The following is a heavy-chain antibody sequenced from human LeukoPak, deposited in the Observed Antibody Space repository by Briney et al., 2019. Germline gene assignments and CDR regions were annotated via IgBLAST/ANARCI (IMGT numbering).Heavy chain of an antibody. CDR2: IKHSGST. Sequence: SETLSLTCAVYGGSFSGYYWSWIRQPPGKGLEWIGEIKHSGSTNYNPSLKSRVTISVDTSKNQFSLKLSSVTAADTAVYYCARSAHGIVRGVIARGFDPWGQGTLVTVSS. CDR3: ARSAHGIVRGVIARGFDP. J-gene: IGHJ5*02. V-gene: IGHV4-34*01. CDR1: GGSFSGYY. D-gene: IGHD3-10*01.